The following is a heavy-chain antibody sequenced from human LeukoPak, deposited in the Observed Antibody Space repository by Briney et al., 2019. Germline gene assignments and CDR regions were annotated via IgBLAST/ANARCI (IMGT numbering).Heavy chain of an antibody. CDR3: ARHDWFDP. V-gene: IGHV3-30*04. J-gene: IGHJ5*02. CDR2: ISYDGSNK. CDR1: GFTFSSYA. D-gene: IGHD3-3*01. Sequence: GGSLRLSCAPSGFTFSSYAMHGARQAPGRGLEWVAVISYDGSNKYYADSVKGRFTISRDNSKNTLYLQTNSLRAEDTAVYYCARHDWFDPWGQGTLVTVSS.